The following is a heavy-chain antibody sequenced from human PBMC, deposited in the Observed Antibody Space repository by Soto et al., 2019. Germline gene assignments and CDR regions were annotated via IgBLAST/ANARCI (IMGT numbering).Heavy chain of an antibody. CDR1: GFTFSSYT. CDR2: ISYDGSNK. V-gene: IGHV3-30-3*01. D-gene: IGHD2-2*01. J-gene: IGHJ6*02. CDR3: AREDCISTSCHGMAV. Sequence: GGSLRLSCAASGFTFSSYTMHWVRQAPGKGLEWVAVISYDGSNKYYADSVKGRFTISRDNSKNTLYLQMNSLRAEDTAVYYCAREDCISTSCHGMAVLGHGTTVTVSS.